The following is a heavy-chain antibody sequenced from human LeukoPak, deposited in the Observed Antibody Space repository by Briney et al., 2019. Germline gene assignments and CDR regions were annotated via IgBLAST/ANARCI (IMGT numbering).Heavy chain of an antibody. CDR1: GGSISSYY. D-gene: IGHD3-10*01. CDR3: VAFRITMVRGVIDDY. Sequence: SETLSLTCTVSGGSISSYYWSWIRQPPGEGLEWIGYIYYSGSTNYNPSLKSRVTISVDTSKNQFSLKLSSVTAADTAVYYCVAFRITMVRGVIDDYWGQGTLVTVSS. V-gene: IGHV4-59*01. J-gene: IGHJ4*02. CDR2: IYYSGST.